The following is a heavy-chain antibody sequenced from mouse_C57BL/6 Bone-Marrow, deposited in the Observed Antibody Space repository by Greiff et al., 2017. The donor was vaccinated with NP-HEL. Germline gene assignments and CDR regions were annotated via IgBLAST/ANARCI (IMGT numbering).Heavy chain of an antibody. V-gene: IGHV1-5*01. D-gene: IGHD1-1*01. J-gene: IGHJ1*03. CDR3: TRIFPLLLRYPPLKFDV. CDR1: GYTFTSYW. CDR2: IYPGNSDT. Sequence: EVQLVESGTVLARPGASVKMSCKTSGYTFTSYWMHWVKQRPGQGLEWIGAIYPGNSDTSYNQKFKGKAKLTAVTSASTAYMELSSLTNEDSAVYYCTRIFPLLLRYPPLKFDVWGTGTTVTVSS.